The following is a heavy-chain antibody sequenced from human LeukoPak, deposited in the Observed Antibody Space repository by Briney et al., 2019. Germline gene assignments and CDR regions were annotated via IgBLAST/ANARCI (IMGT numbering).Heavy chain of an antibody. Sequence: GGSLRLSCAASGFTFSSYSMNWVRQAPGKGLEWVSSISSSSSYIYYADSVKGRFTISRDNAKNSLYLQMNSLRAEDTAVYYCARAWDIVLMVYAILFDWFDPWGQGTLVTVSS. CDR1: GFTFSSYS. V-gene: IGHV3-21*01. J-gene: IGHJ5*02. D-gene: IGHD2-8*01. CDR3: ARAWDIVLMVYAILFDWFDP. CDR2: ISSSSSYI.